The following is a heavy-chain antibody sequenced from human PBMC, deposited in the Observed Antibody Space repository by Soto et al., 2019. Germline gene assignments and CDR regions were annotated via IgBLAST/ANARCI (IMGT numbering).Heavy chain of an antibody. CDR3: ARPPTYYYDSSGYYAFDI. CDR2: IWYDGSNK. Sequence: QVQLVESGGGVVQPGRSLRLSCAASGFTFSSYGMHWVRQAPGKGLEWVAVIWYDGSNKYYADSVKGRFTISRDNSKNTLYLQMNSLRAEDTAVYYCARPPTYYYDSSGYYAFDIWGQGIMVTVSS. D-gene: IGHD3-22*01. CDR1: GFTFSSYG. V-gene: IGHV3-33*01. J-gene: IGHJ3*02.